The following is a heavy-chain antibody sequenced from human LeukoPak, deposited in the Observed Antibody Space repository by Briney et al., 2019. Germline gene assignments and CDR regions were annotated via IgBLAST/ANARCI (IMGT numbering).Heavy chain of an antibody. Sequence: PGRPLRLSCAASGFTFSSYAMHWVRQAPGKGLEWVAVISYDGSNKYYADSVKGRFTISRDNSKNTLYLQMNSLRAEDTAVYYCARDDHSGRYYYYGMDVWGQGTTVTVSS. CDR3: ARDDHSGRYYYYGMDV. D-gene: IGHD1-26*01. CDR1: GFTFSSYA. J-gene: IGHJ6*02. CDR2: ISYDGSNK. V-gene: IGHV3-30*04.